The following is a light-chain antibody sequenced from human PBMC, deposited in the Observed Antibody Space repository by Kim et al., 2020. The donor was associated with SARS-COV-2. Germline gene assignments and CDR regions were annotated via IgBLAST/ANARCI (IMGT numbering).Light chain of an antibody. CDR1: QGVSRE. J-gene: IGKJ4*01. Sequence: GERANQAWMASQGVSREIAWYEQRPGQAPRLLIYDADNRASGVPARFSGSGAGTEFNLTISGLQSEDYAVYHCQQYNKWFALAFGGRTKGDIK. CDR2: DAD. CDR3: QQYNKWFALA. V-gene: IGKV3-15*01.